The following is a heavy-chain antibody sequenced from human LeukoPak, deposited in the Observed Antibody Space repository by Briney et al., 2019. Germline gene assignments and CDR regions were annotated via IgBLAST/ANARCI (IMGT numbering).Heavy chain of an antibody. Sequence: SGTLSLTCAVSGGSIKSNNWWSWVRQPPGKGLEWIGEIYHSGSTNYNPSLESRVTVSVDKSKNQFSLDLSSVTAADTAVYYCARGSRGYSYGWGQGTLVTVSS. CDR1: GGSIKSNNW. V-gene: IGHV4-4*02. CDR2: IYHSGST. D-gene: IGHD5-18*01. CDR3: ARGSRGYSYG. J-gene: IGHJ4*02.